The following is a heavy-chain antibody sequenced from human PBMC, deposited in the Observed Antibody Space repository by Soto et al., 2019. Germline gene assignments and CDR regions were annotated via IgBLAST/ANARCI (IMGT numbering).Heavy chain of an antibody. Sequence: SETLSLTCTVSGGSISSYYWSWIRQPPGKGLEWIGYIYYSGSTNYNPSLKSRVTISLDTSKTQFSLKLSSVTAADTAVYYCASGRYDFWSGYYTHYYYGMDVWGQGTTVTVSS. D-gene: IGHD3-3*01. J-gene: IGHJ6*02. CDR2: IYYSGST. CDR3: ASGRYDFWSGYYTHYYYGMDV. CDR1: GGSISSYY. V-gene: IGHV4-59*01.